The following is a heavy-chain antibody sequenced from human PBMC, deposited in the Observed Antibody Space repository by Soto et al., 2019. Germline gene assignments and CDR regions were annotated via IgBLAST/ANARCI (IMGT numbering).Heavy chain of an antibody. J-gene: IGHJ4*02. Sequence: EVQLVESGGGLVQPGGSLRLSCAASGFTLSDHYMDWVRQAPGKGLEWIGRSRNKASKYTTEYAASVRGRFTISRDESDNSLYLQMNSLNTDDTAVYYYARPHDDGRSGAYFNYWGQGNLVTVSS. CDR3: ARPHDDGRSGAYFNY. CDR2: SRNKASKYTT. V-gene: IGHV3-72*01. CDR1: GFTLSDHY. D-gene: IGHD4-17*01.